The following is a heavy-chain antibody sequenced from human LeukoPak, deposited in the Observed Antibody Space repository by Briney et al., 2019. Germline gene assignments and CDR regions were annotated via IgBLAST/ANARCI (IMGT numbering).Heavy chain of an antibody. J-gene: IGHJ4*02. CDR1: GYTFTGYY. V-gene: IGHV1-2*06. Sequence: ASVKVSCKASGYTFTGYYMHWVRQAPGQGLEWMGRINPNSGGTNYAQKFQGRVTMTRDTSISTAYMELSRLRSDDTAVYYCARDFIITIFGVVISDFDYWGQGTLVTVSS. CDR3: ARDFIITIFGVVISDFDY. D-gene: IGHD3-3*01. CDR2: INPNSGGT.